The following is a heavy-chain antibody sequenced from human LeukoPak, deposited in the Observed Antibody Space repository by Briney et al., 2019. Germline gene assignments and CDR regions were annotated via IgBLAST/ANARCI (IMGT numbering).Heavy chain of an antibody. CDR3: ARGAAVEMVY. V-gene: IGHV3-23*01. D-gene: IGHD5-24*01. J-gene: IGHJ4*02. CDR2: ISGSGGST. Sequence: GGSLRLSCAASGFTFSSYAMTWVRQAPGKGLKWVSAISGSGGSTYYADSVKGRFTISRDNSKNSLYLQMNSLRAEDTAVYYCARGAAVEMVYWGQGTLVTVSS. CDR1: GFTFSSYA.